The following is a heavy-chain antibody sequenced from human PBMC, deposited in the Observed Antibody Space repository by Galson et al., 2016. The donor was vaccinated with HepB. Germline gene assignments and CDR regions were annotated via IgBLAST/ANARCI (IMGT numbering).Heavy chain of an antibody. J-gene: IGHJ6*02. CDR3: AKDPGRDGGMDV. CDR2: VWFDETTK. V-gene: IGHV3-33*06. Sequence: SLRLSCAASQFTFSSYAMHWVRQAPGKGLDWVAVVWFDETTKYYADSVKGRFTISRDNSKNTVYLHMNSLRAEDTAVYYCAKDPGRDGGMDVWGQGTTVTVFS. D-gene: IGHD5-24*01. CDR1: QFTFSSYA.